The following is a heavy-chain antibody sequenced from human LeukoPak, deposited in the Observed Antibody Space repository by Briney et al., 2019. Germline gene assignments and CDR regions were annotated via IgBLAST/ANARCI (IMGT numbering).Heavy chain of an antibody. J-gene: IGHJ4*02. D-gene: IGHD3-16*01. Sequence: TSGGSLRLPCAVSGFTVSDYYMTWVRQAPGKGLEWISYIRSSGDTFYADSVKGRFTISRDDAKGSLYLQMNSLRAEDTAVYFCARSPGGRRLEYWGQGTLVTVSS. CDR3: ARSPGGRRLEY. CDR1: GFTVSDYY. CDR2: IRSSGDT. V-gene: IGHV3-69-1*01.